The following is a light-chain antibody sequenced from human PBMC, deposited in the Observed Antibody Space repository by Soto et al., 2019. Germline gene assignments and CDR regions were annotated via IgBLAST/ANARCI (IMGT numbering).Light chain of an antibody. CDR3: ISYAGSNKPA. V-gene: IGLV2-8*01. J-gene: IGLJ2*01. Sequence: QSVLTQPASASGSPGQSVAISCSGTRSDVGGYNYVSWYQQHPGKAPKLMIYDVNKRPSGVPDRFSGSKSGNTASLTVSGLQAEDEADYYCISYAGSNKPAFGGGTKLTVL. CDR1: RSDVGGYNY. CDR2: DVN.